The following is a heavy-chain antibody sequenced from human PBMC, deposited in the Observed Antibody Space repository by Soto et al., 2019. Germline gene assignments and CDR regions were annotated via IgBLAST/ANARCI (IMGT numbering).Heavy chain of an antibody. J-gene: IGHJ4*02. V-gene: IGHV1-69*02. CDR1: GGTFSSYS. Sequence: QVQLVQSGAEVKKPGSSVKVSCKASGGTFSSYSISWVRQAPGQGLEWMGRIIPILGIATYAQKLQGRVTITAEKSTSTAYMELSSLRSDDTAVYYCARGAAGIAVAGPSYYFDYWGQGTLVTVSS. CDR2: IIPILGIA. CDR3: ARGAAGIAVAGPSYYFDY. D-gene: IGHD6-19*01.